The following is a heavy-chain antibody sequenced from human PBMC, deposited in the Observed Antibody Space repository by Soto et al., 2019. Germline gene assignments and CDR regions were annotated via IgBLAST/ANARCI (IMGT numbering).Heavy chain of an antibody. Sequence: ASVNVSCKASGYTFTGYYMHWVRQAPVQGLGWMGWINPNSGGTNYAQKFQGWVTMTRDTSISTAYMELSRLRSDDTAVYYCARDSSYYDFWSGYPYNWFDPWGQGTLVTVSS. CDR1: GYTFTGYY. CDR2: INPNSGGT. D-gene: IGHD3-3*01. V-gene: IGHV1-2*04. CDR3: ARDSSYYDFWSGYPYNWFDP. J-gene: IGHJ5*02.